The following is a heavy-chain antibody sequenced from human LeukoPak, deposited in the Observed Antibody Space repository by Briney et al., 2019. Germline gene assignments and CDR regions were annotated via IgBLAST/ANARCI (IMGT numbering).Heavy chain of an antibody. V-gene: IGHV3-23*01. J-gene: IGHJ4*02. Sequence: GGSLRLSCAASGFTFSSYAMSWVRQAPGKGLEWVSAISGSGGSTYYADSVKGRFTISRDNPKNTLYLQMNSLRAEDTAVYYCASRPMIDFWGFVDYWGQGTLVTVSS. D-gene: IGHD3-3*01. CDR3: ASRPMIDFWGFVDY. CDR2: ISGSGGST. CDR1: GFTFSSYA.